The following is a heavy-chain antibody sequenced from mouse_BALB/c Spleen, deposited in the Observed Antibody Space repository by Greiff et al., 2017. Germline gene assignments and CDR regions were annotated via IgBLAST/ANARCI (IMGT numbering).Heavy chain of an antibody. CDR3: ARDGLRYAMDY. CDR1: GFTFSSYA. V-gene: IGHV5-6-5*01. J-gene: IGHJ4*01. CDR2: ISSGGST. Sequence: EVQGVESGGGLVKPGGSLKLSCAASGFTFSSYAMSWVRQTPEKRLEWVASISSGGSTYYPDSVKGRFTISRDNARNILYLQMSSLRSEDTAMYYCARDGLRYAMDYWGQGTSVTVSS.